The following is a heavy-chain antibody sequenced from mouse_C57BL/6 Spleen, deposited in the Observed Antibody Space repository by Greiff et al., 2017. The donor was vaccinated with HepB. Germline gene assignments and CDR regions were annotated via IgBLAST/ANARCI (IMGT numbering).Heavy chain of an antibody. CDR2: ILPGSGST. D-gene: IGHD1-1*01. V-gene: IGHV1-9*01. CDR3: ARKYGYYGSSLAWFAY. J-gene: IGHJ3*01. CDR1: GYTFTGYW. Sequence: QVQLQQSGAELMKPGASVKLSCKATGYTFTGYWIEWVKQRPGHGLEWIGEILPGSGSTNYNEKFKGKATFTADTSSNTAYMQLSSLTTEDSAIYYCARKYGYYGSSLAWFAYWGQGTLVTVSA.